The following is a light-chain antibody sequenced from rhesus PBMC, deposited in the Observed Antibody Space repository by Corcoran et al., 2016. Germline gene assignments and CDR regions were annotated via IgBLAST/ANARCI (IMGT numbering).Light chain of an antibody. Sequence: DTVLTQSPASLAVSPGQRATITCRASERVSVFGINLIHWFQQKPGQPPKLLSYQTSNKDIGFPARFSVSGSGTYFTLTLSPVEAGDVADYYCLPGKDSWTFGQGTKVAVK. V-gene: IGKV7-13*01. J-gene: IGKJ1*01. CDR2: QTS. CDR3: LPGKDSWT. CDR1: ERVSVFGINL.